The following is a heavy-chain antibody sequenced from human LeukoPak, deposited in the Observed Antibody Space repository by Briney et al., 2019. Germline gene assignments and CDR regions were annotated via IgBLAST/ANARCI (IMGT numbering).Heavy chain of an antibody. Sequence: SETLSLTCTVSGGSISGYYWSWIRQPAGKGLEWIGRFYTSGSTYYNPSLKSRVTISVDTSKNQFSLKLSSVTAADTAVYYCARDGGLFGLFDYWGQGTLVTVSS. D-gene: IGHD3-10*01. CDR3: ARDGGLFGLFDY. J-gene: IGHJ4*02. CDR2: FYTSGST. CDR1: GGSISGYY. V-gene: IGHV4-4*07.